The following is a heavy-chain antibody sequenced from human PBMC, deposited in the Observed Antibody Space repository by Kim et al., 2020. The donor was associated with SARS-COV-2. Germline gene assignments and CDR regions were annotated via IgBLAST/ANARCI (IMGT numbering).Heavy chain of an antibody. D-gene: IGHD6-13*01. J-gene: IGHJ6*02. CDR3: ARDQGIAAAGYYYGMDV. Sequence: LKSRVTISVDTSKNQFSLKLSSVTAADTAVYYCARDQGIAAAGYYYGMDVWGQGTTVTVSS. V-gene: IGHV4-31*02.